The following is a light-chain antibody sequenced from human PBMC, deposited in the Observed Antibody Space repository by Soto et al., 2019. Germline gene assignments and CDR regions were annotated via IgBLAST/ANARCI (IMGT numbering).Light chain of an antibody. V-gene: IGLV2-23*01. CDR1: SDDVGAYSS. CDR2: KGT. J-gene: IGLJ1*01. CDR3: CSSAPESTYV. Sequence: QSVLAQPASVSGSPGQSITISCTGTSDDVGAYSSVSWYQQLPHKAPQVILYKGTQRPSGVSSRFSGSTSGNAASLTISGLQADDEADYFCCSSAPESTYVFGTGTKVTVL.